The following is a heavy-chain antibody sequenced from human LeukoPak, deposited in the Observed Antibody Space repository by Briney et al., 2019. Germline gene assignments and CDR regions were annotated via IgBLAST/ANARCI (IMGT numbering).Heavy chain of an antibody. D-gene: IGHD3-22*01. Sequence: SETLSLTCTVSGGAISGHYWSWVRQPPGKGLEWIGYIYYSGSAYYNPSLKSRVTISVDTSKNQFSLKVSSVTAADTAVYYCARDAGSDDTDNWFDPWGQGTLVTVSS. CDR1: GGAISGHY. CDR2: IYYSGSA. J-gene: IGHJ5*02. CDR3: ARDAGSDDTDNWFDP. V-gene: IGHV4-30-4*08.